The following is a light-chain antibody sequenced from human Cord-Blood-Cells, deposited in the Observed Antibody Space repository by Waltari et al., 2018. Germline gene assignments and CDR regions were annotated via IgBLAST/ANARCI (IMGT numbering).Light chain of an antibody. J-gene: IGLJ3*02. Sequence: QSALTQPASVSGSPGQSITISCTGTSSDVGSYNLFSWYHQHPGKAPKLMIYEGSKRPSGVSNRFSGSKSGNTASLTISGLQAEDEADYYCCSYAGSSTFDWVFGGGTKLTVL. CDR3: CSYAGSSTFDWV. CDR2: EGS. CDR1: SSDVGSYNL. V-gene: IGLV2-23*03.